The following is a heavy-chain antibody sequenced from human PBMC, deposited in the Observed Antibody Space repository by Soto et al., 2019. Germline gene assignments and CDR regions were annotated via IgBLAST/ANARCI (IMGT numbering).Heavy chain of an antibody. D-gene: IGHD4-17*01. V-gene: IGHV1-69*13. CDR3: AREGGITTVTIMGHNRDY. Sequence: SVKVSCKASGGTFSSYAISWVRQAPGQGLELMGGIIPIFGTANYAQKFQGRVTITADESTSTAYMELSSLRSEDTAVYYCAREGGITTVTIMGHNRDYWGQGTLVTV. CDR2: IIPIFGTA. CDR1: GGTFSSYA. J-gene: IGHJ4*02.